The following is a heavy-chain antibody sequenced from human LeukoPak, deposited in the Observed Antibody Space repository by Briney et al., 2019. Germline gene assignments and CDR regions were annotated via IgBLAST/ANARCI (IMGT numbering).Heavy chain of an antibody. CDR1: GFTFSDYY. CDR2: ISSSGSTI. Sequence: PGGSLRLSCAASGFTFSDYYMSWIRQAPGKGLEWVSYISSSGSTIYYADSVKGRFTISRDNAKNSLYLQMNSLRAEDTAVYYCARCGSSLVTPGVYYYYYYMDVWGKGTTVTVSS. J-gene: IGHJ6*03. CDR3: ARCGSSLVTPGVYYYYYYMDV. V-gene: IGHV3-11*04. D-gene: IGHD6-6*01.